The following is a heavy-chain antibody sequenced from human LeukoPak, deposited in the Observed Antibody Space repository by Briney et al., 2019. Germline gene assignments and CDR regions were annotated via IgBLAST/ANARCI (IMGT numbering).Heavy chain of an antibody. J-gene: IGHJ4*02. CDR2: IYYSGST. Sequence: SETLSLTCTVSGGSMNYYYWSWIRQPPGKGLEWIGYIYYSGSTYYNPSLKSRVTISVDTSKNQFSLKLSSVTAADTAVYYCAQTPPTEKYYFDYWGQGTLVTVSS. CDR3: AQTPPTEKYYFDY. D-gene: IGHD4-11*01. V-gene: IGHV4-30-4*01. CDR1: GGSMNYYY.